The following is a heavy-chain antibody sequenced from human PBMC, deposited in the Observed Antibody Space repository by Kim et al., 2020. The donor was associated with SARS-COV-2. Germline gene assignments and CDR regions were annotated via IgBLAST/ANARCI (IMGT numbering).Heavy chain of an antibody. J-gene: IGHJ4*02. Sequence: GGSLRLSCEASGFTFSSYGTHWVRQAPGKGLEWVAVISYDGSNKYYADSVKGRFTISRDNSKNKLYLQMNSLSAEDTAVYYCAKDSGRITMIVVVITGSDYWGQGTLVTVSS. V-gene: IGHV3-30*18. D-gene: IGHD3-22*01. CDR3: AKDSGRITMIVVVITGSDY. CDR1: GFTFSSYG. CDR2: ISYDGSNK.